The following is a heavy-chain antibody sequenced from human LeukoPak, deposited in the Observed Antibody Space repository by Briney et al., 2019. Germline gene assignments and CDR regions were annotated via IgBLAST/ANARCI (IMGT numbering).Heavy chain of an antibody. CDR1: GFTFSNYW. Sequence: GGSLRLSCAASGFTFSNYWMHWVRQAPGKGLVWVSRINSDGINTSYADSVKGRFTISRDNAKNTLYLQMNSLRAEDTAVYYCAKVPSGTLWSGYYTADYWGQGTLVTVSS. J-gene: IGHJ4*02. CDR3: AKVPSGTLWSGYYTADY. V-gene: IGHV3-74*01. CDR2: INSDGINT. D-gene: IGHD3-3*01.